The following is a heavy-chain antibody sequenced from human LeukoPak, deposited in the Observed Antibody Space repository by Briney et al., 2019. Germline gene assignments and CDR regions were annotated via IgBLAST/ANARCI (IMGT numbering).Heavy chain of an antibody. CDR3: ARDLHSSSWLNWFDP. J-gene: IGHJ5*02. Sequence: SETLSLTCTVSGYSISSGYYWGWIRQPPGKGLEWIGSIYHSGSTYYNPPLKSRVTISVDTSKNQLSLKLSSVTAADTAVYYCARDLHSSSWLNWFDPWGQGTLVTVSS. V-gene: IGHV4-38-2*02. CDR2: IYHSGST. CDR1: GYSISSGYY. D-gene: IGHD6-13*01.